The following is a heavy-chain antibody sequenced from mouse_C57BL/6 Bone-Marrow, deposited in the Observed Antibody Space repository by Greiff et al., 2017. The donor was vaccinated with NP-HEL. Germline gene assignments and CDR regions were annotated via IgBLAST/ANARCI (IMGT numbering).Heavy chain of an antibody. CDR1: GFTFSNYW. CDR2: IRLKSDNYAT. Sequence: EVKLEESGGGLVQPGGSMKLSCVASGFTFSNYWMNWVRQSPEKGLEWVAQIRLKSDNYATHYAESVKGRFTISRDDSKSSVYLQMNNLRAEDTGIYYCSTVVAYYYAMDYWGQGTSVTVSS. V-gene: IGHV6-3*01. J-gene: IGHJ4*01. CDR3: STVVAYYYAMDY. D-gene: IGHD1-1*01.